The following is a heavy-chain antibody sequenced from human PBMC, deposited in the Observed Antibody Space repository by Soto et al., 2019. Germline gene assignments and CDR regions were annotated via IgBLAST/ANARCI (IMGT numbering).Heavy chain of an antibody. CDR3: TTGSTGRDY. V-gene: IGHV3-15*01. D-gene: IGHD3-10*01. CDR1: GFTSTSAM. Sequence: GGSLRLSCAASGFTSTSAMMTWVRQAPGKGLEWVGRVKSQTDGVTTDYAAPVKGRFTISRDDAEKTLYLQMNSFKTEDTYGYYCTTGSTGRDYWGQGTLVTVSS. CDR2: VKSQTDGVTT. J-gene: IGHJ4*02.